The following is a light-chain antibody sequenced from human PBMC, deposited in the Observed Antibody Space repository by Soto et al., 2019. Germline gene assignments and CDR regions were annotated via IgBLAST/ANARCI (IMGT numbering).Light chain of an antibody. CDR3: MQALQTPT. CDR1: QSLLHSNGYNY. CDR2: LGS. J-gene: IGKJ1*01. Sequence: DIVITQSPLSLPVTPGEPASISCRSSQSLLHSNGYNYLDRYLQKPGQSPQLLIYLGSNRSSGVPDRFSGSGSGTDFTLKISRVEAEDVGVYYCMQALQTPTFGQGTKVDIK. V-gene: IGKV2-28*01.